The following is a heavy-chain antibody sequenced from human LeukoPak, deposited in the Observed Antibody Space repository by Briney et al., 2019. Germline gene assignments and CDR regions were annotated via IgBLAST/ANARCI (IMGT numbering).Heavy chain of an antibody. CDR1: GGSISSYY. Sequence: PSEILSLTCPVSGGSISSYYWSWIRQPPGKGLEWIGYIYYSGSTNYNPSLKSRVTISVDTSKNQFSLKLSSVTAADTAVYYCARVGATGAFDIWGQGTMVTVSS. V-gene: IGHV4-59*01. D-gene: IGHD1-26*01. CDR2: IYYSGST. CDR3: ARVGATGAFDI. J-gene: IGHJ3*02.